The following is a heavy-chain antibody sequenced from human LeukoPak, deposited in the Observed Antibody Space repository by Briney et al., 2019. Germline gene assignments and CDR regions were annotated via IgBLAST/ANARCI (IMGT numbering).Heavy chain of an antibody. J-gene: IGHJ6*03. CDR3: ARETYYDFWSGYYHYYYYMDV. D-gene: IGHD3-3*01. V-gene: IGHV3-74*01. Sequence: GGSLRLSCEVSGFTFNTHWMHWVRQAPGKGLVWVSRIDSDVSSATYADSVKGRFTISRDNAKNTLYLQMNSLRAEDTAVYYCARETYYDFWSGYYHYYYYMDVWGKGTMVTVSS. CDR1: GFTFNTHW. CDR2: IDSDVSSA.